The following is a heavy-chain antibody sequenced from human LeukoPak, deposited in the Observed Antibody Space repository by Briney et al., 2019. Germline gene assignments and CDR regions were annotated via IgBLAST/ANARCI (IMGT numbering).Heavy chain of an antibody. J-gene: IGHJ4*02. CDR3: ARVYDSSGHYPIDY. Sequence: ETLSLTCTVSGGSISSGGYYWSWVRQAPGKGLEWVSTVSGSGGSTYYADSVKGRFTISRDNSKKTLYLQMNSLRAEDTAVYYCARVYDSSGHYPIDYWGQGTLVTVSS. CDR2: VSGSGGST. D-gene: IGHD3-22*01. V-gene: IGHV3-23*01. CDR1: GGSISSGGYY.